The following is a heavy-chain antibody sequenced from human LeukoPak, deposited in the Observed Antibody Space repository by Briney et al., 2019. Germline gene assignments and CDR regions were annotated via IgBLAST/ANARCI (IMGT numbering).Heavy chain of an antibody. CDR2: INHSGST. CDR3: ARAPYSSSRWYFDY. V-gene: IGHV4-34*01. D-gene: IGHD6-13*01. Sequence: SETLSLTRAVYGGSFSGYYWSWIRQPPGKGLEWIGEINHSGSTNYNPSLKSRVTISVDTSKNQFSLKLSSVTAADTAVYYCARAPYSSSRWYFDYWGQGTLVTVSS. J-gene: IGHJ4*02. CDR1: GGSFSGYY.